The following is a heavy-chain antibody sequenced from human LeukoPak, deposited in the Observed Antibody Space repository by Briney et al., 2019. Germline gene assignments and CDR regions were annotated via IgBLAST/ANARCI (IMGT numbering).Heavy chain of an antibody. Sequence: TGGSLRLSCAASGFTFSSYSMNWVRQAPGKGLEWISYISSSSTIYYADSVRGRLTISRDNAKNSLYLQMNSLRAEDTAVYYCGVVPEEYYYYMDVWGKGTTVTVSS. CDR1: GFTFSSYS. CDR2: ISSSSTI. CDR3: GVVPEEYYYYMDV. V-gene: IGHV3-48*04. D-gene: IGHD2-2*01. J-gene: IGHJ6*03.